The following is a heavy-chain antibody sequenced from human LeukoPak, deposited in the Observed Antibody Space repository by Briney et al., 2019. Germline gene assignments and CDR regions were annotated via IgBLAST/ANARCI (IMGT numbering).Heavy chain of an antibody. V-gene: IGHV1-46*01. CDR1: GYTFTSYA. CDR2: INPTGGST. CDR3: ARDNSVGDNAWRFDP. Sequence: ASVKVSCKASGYTFTSYAMNWVRQAPGQGLEWMGLINPTGGSTGYAQKFQGRVTMTRDMSTSTDYMELSSLRSEDTAIYYCARDNSVGDNAWRFDPWGQGTLVTVSS. D-gene: IGHD1-26*01. J-gene: IGHJ5*02.